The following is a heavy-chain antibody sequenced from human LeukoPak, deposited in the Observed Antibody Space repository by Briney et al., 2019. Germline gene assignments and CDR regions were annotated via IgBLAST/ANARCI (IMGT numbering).Heavy chain of an antibody. CDR3: ASRLYDRSGYYLSFDY. CDR2: IYYSGST. V-gene: IGHV4-39*01. J-gene: IGHJ4*02. CDR1: GGSISSSSYY. Sequence: PSETLSLTCTVSGGSISSSSYYWGWLRQPPGKGWEWIRRIYYSGSTYYNPSLESRVTITVDTSKNQCSLLLSSVTAAHTADYYCASRLYDRSGYYLSFDYWGQGTLVTVSS. D-gene: IGHD3-22*01.